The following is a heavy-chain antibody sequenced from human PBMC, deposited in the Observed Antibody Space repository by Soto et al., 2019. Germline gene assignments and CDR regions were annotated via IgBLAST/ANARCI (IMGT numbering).Heavy chain of an antibody. Sequence: NPSETLSLTCTVSGGSIRVQSYYWTWIRQTPGKGLEWVGSSYYSGTSYFNPALKGRVTISVDTSTNQSSLRLTSVTAADTAVYYCTRRYNWNDYYFDPWGQGTLVTVSS. D-gene: IGHD1-20*01. V-gene: IGHV4-39*01. CDR2: SYYSGTS. CDR1: GGSIRVQSYY. J-gene: IGHJ5*02. CDR3: TRRYNWNDYYFDP.